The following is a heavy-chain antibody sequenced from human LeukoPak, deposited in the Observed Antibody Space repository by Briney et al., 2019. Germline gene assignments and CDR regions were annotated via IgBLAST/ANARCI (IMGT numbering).Heavy chain of an antibody. D-gene: IGHD2-2*01. Sequence: ASVKVSCKASGYTFSNYAVSWVRQAPGQGLEWMGWISAYNGNTNYAQKLQGRVTMTTDTSTSTAYMELRSLRSDDTAVYYCARGAFPYQLLDYYFGYWGQGTLVTVSS. CDR1: GYTFSNYA. V-gene: IGHV1-18*01. J-gene: IGHJ4*02. CDR2: ISAYNGNT. CDR3: ARGAFPYQLLDYYFGY.